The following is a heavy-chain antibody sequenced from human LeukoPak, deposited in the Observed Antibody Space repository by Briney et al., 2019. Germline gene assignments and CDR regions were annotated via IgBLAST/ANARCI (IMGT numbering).Heavy chain of an antibody. V-gene: IGHV4-39*01. J-gene: IGHJ5*02. CDR3: ARHTYYYDSSGYYRWFDP. CDR1: GGSISSSSYY. Sequence: SETLSLTCTVSGGSISSSSYYWGWIRQPPGKGLEWIGSIYYSGSTYYNPSLKSRVTISVDTSKNQFSLKLSSVTAADTAVYYCARHTYYYDSSGYYRWFDPWGQGTLVTVSS. D-gene: IGHD3-22*01. CDR2: IYYSGST.